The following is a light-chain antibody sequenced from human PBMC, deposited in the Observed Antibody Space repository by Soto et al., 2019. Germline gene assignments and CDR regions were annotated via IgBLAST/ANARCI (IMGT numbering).Light chain of an antibody. CDR3: QQLYTYPLT. J-gene: IGKJ4*01. CDR2: AAS. CDR1: QGISKY. Sequence: RVSITCRASQGISKYVAWYQQKAGKAPKLLIYAASTLQSGVPSRFSGSGSGTDFTLTISSLQPEDFATYYCQQLYTYPLTFGGGTKVDIK. V-gene: IGKV1-9*01.